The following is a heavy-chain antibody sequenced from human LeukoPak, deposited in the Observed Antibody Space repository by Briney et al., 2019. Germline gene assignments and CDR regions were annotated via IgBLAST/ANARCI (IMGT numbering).Heavy chain of an antibody. D-gene: IGHD1-7*01. CDR3: ARGRWPGLQRTFFDY. V-gene: IGHV3-11*04. J-gene: IGHJ4*02. Sequence: GGSLRLSCAASGFTFSDYYMSWIRQAPGKGLEWVSYISSSGSTIYYADSVKGRFTISRDNAKNSLYLQMNSLRAEDTAVYYCARGRWPGLQRTFFDYWGQGTLVTVSS. CDR1: GFTFSDYY. CDR2: ISSSGSTI.